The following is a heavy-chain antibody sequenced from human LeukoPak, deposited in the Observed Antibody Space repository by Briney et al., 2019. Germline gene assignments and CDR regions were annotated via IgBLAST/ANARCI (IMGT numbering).Heavy chain of an antibody. J-gene: IGHJ4*02. D-gene: IGHD1-26*01. V-gene: IGHV3-53*01. Sequence: GGSLRLSCVASGFTFSSSWMHWVRQAPGKGLEWVSVIYSGGSTYYADSVKGRFTISRDNSKNTLYLQMNSLRAEDTAVYYCAGDCRSGSYYDYWGQGTLVTVSS. CDR1: GFTFSSSW. CDR2: IYSGGST. CDR3: AGDCRSGSYYDY.